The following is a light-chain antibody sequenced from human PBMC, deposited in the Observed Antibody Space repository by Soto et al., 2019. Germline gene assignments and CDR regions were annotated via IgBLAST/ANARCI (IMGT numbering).Light chain of an antibody. Sequence: VLTLSQGTLSLSPVELDPLSFRTIQSRGSNFLAWYQHKPGQAPRLLIYASSNRATGIPDRFSGSGSGTDFTLTISRLEPEDFGVYYCHQFGSSTPHTFGQGTKVDIK. CDR2: ASS. J-gene: IGKJ2*01. V-gene: IGKV3-20*01. CDR3: HQFGSSTPHT. CDR1: QSRGSNF.